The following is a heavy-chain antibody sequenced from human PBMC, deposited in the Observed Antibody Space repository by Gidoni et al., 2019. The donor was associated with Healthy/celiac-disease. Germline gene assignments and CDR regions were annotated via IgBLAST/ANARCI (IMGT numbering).Heavy chain of an antibody. D-gene: IGHD6-13*01. CDR3: ARGFGIAANYYYYGMDV. CDR2: IKQDGSEK. CDR1: GFTLSSYW. V-gene: IGHV3-7*03. J-gene: IGHJ6*02. Sequence: EVQLVESGGGLVQPGGSLRLSCAASGFTLSSYWMSWVRQAPGKGLEWVANIKQDGSEKYYVDSVKGRFTISRDNAKNSLYLQMNSLRAEDTAVYYCARGFGIAANYYYYGMDVWGQGTTVTVSS.